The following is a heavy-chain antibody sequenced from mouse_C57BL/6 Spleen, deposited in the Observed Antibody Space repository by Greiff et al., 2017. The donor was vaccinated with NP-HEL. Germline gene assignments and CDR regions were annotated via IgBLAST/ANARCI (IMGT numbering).Heavy chain of an antibody. CDR1: GFTFSSYA. D-gene: IGHD2-1*01. CDR3: AREGNERAWFAY. J-gene: IGHJ3*01. CDR2: ISDGGSYT. Sequence: EVKLMESGGGLVKPGGSLKLSCAASGFTFSSYAMSWVRQTPEKRLEWVATISDGGSYTYYPDNVKGRFTISRDNAKNNLYLQMSHLKSEDTAMYYCAREGNERAWFAYWGQGTLVTVSA. V-gene: IGHV5-4*01.